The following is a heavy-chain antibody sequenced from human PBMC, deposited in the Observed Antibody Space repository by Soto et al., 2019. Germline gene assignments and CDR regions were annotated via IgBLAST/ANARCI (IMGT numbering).Heavy chain of an antibody. J-gene: IGHJ4*02. CDR3: ARDHGDYGIDY. D-gene: IGHD4-17*01. Sequence: QVQLQESGPGLVKPSQTLSLTCTVSGGSISSGGYYWSWIRQYPGKGLEWIGYIYDSGSPYYNPSLKSRASISIDTPQNQFSLKLNSVTAADTAMYYCARDHGDYGIDYWGQGMLVTVSS. CDR1: GGSISSGGYY. CDR2: IYDSGSP. V-gene: IGHV4-31*03.